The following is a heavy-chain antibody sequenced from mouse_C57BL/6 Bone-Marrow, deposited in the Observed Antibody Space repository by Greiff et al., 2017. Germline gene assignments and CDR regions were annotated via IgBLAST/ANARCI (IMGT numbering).Heavy chain of an antibody. Sequence: VQLQQSGAELVRPGASVKLSCTASGFTFKGYYMHWVKQRPEQGLEWIGWIDPDNGDTEYASKFPGKATITADTSSNTAYLQLSRLTSEDTAVYYGTTRIYYYGSSYGAMDYWGQGTSVTVSS. V-gene: IGHV14-4*01. CDR3: TTRIYYYGSSYGAMDY. D-gene: IGHD1-1*01. CDR1: GFTFKGYY. CDR2: IDPDNGDT. J-gene: IGHJ4*01.